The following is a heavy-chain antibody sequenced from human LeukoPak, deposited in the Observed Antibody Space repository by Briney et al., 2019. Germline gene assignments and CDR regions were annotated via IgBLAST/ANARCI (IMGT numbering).Heavy chain of an antibody. D-gene: IGHD3-16*01. CDR3: ARAGGMPHQIYYYYGMDV. CDR2: INHSGST. CDR1: GGSFSGYY. V-gene: IGHV4-34*01. J-gene: IGHJ6*02. Sequence: SETLSLTCAVYGGSFSGYYWSWIRQPPGKGLEWIGEINHSGSTNYNPSHKSRVTISVDTSKNQFSVKLSSVTAADTAVYYCARAGGMPHQIYYYYGMDVWGQGTTVTVSS.